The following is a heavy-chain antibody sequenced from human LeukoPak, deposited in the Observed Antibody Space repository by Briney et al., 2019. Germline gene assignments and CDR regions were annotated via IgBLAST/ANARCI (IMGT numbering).Heavy chain of an antibody. D-gene: IGHD2-21*02. V-gene: IGHV3-15*01. CDR2: IKSKTDGGTT. CDR1: GFTFSNAW. J-gene: IGHJ4*03. CDR3: TTVEIGKGGDQYYFDY. Sequence: PGRSLRLSCAAAGFTFSNAWMSWVRQAPGKGREWVGRIKSKTDGGTTDYAAPVKGRFTISRDDSNNTLYLQMNSLKTEDTAVYYCTTVEIGKGGDQYYFDYWGQGTTVTVSS.